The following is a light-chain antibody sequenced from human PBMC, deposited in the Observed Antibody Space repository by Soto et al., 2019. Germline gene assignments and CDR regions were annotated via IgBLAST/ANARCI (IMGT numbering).Light chain of an antibody. CDR1: QSVSSY. CDR3: QQSSNWPPYT. Sequence: EIVLTQSPATLSLSPGERATLSCRASQSVSSYLAWYQQKPGQAPRLLIYDASNRATGIPARFSGSGSGTDFKLTISSLEPEDFAVYYCQQSSNWPPYTFGQGTKLEIK. CDR2: DAS. V-gene: IGKV3-11*01. J-gene: IGKJ2*01.